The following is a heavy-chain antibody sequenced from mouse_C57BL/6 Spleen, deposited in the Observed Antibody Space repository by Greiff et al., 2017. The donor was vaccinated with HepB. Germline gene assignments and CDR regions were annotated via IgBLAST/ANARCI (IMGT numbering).Heavy chain of an antibody. D-gene: IGHD4-1*01. V-gene: IGHV1-52*01. J-gene: IGHJ2*01. Sequence: QVQLQQPGAELVRPGSSVKLSCKASGYTFTSYWMHWVKQRPIQGLEWIGNIDPSDSETHYNQKFKDKATLTVDKSSSTAYMQLSSLTSEDSAVYYCARSAWEDYFDYWGQGTTLTVSS. CDR2: IDPSDSET. CDR3: ARSAWEDYFDY. CDR1: GYTFTSYW.